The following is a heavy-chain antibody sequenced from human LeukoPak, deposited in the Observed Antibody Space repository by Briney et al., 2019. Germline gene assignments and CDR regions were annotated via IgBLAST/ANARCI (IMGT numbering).Heavy chain of an antibody. D-gene: IGHD3-10*01. CDR2: ISGSGGST. V-gene: IGHV3-23*01. CDR1: GFTFSSFA. CDR3: AKDFSVGVTMIRGPFDP. Sequence: GSLRLSCSASGFTFSSFAMSWVRQASGKGLEWVSGISGSGGSTYYADSMKGRFTISRDNSKNTLYLQINSLRAEDTAVYYCAKDFSVGVTMIRGPFDPWGQGTLVTVSS. J-gene: IGHJ5*02.